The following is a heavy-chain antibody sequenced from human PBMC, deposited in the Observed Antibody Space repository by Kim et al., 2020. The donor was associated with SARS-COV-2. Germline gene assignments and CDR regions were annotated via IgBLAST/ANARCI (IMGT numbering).Heavy chain of an antibody. D-gene: IGHD3-10*01. CDR3: AIYGSGAPGFDP. CDR2: INAGNGNT. V-gene: IGHV1-3*01. J-gene: IGHJ5*02. CDR1: GYTFTSYA. Sequence: ASVKVSCKASGYTFTSYAMHWVRQAPGQRLEWMGWINAGNGNTKYSQKFQGRVTITRDTSASTAYMELSSLRSEDTAVYYCAIYGSGAPGFDPWGQGTLVTVSS.